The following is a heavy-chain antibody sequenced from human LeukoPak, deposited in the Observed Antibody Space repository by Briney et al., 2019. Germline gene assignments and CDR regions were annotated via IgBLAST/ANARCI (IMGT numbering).Heavy chain of an antibody. J-gene: IGHJ5*02. CDR2: IYSSGST. CDR1: GGSISSYY. V-gene: IGHV4-4*07. CDR3: ARRLASGGGAWFDP. Sequence: NSSETLSLTCAVSGGSISSYYWSWIRQPAGKGLEWIGRIYSSGSTNYNPSLKSRVIMSVDTSRNQFSLDLSSVTAADTAVYYCARRLASGGGAWFDPWGQGALVIVSS. D-gene: IGHD2-21*01.